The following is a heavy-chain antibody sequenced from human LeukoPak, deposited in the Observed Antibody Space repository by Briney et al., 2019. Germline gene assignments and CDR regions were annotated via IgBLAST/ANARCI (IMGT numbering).Heavy chain of an antibody. J-gene: IGHJ4*02. CDR2: LNHSGRP. CDR1: GGSFNDYY. Sequence: PSETLSLTCGVSGGSFNDYYWSWIRQPPGKGLEWIGELNHSGRPSYNPSLQSRVTISVDRSKNHFSLHVTSVTVADTAVYYCANSGDYDFLGGLWARGTRVTVSS. D-gene: IGHD3/OR15-3a*01. V-gene: IGHV4-34*01. CDR3: ANSGDYDFLGGL.